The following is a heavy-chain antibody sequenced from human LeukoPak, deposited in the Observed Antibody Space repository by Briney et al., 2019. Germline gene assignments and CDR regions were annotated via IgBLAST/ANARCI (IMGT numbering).Heavy chain of an antibody. V-gene: IGHV4-34*01. CDR1: GGSFSGYY. CDR3: ATRGGPVVPAAIWPHWFDP. CDR2: INHSGST. Sequence: PSETLSLTCAVYGGSFSGYYWSWIRQPPGKRLEWIGEINHSGSTNYNPSLKSRVTISVDTSKNQFSLKLSSVTAADTAVYYCATRGGPVVPAAIWPHWFDPWGQGTLVTVSS. J-gene: IGHJ5*02. D-gene: IGHD2-2*01.